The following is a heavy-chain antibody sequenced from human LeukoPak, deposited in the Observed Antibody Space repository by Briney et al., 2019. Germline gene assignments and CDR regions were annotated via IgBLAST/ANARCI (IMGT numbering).Heavy chain of an antibody. V-gene: IGHV4-34*01. Sequence: SETLSLTCAVYGGSFSGYYWSWIRQPPGKGLEWIGEINHSGSTNYNPSLKSRVTISVDTSKNQFSLKLSSVTAADTAVYYCARRNFITRPFDYWGQGTLVTVSS. CDR2: INHSGST. D-gene: IGHD3-16*01. CDR3: ARRNFITRPFDY. CDR1: GGSFSGYY. J-gene: IGHJ4*02.